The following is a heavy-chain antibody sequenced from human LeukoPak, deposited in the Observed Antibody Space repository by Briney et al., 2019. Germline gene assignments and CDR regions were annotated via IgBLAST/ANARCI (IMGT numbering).Heavy chain of an antibody. D-gene: IGHD6-13*01. CDR2: IYYSGST. Sequence: SSETLSLTCTVSGGSISSSSYYWGWIRQPPGKGLEWIGSIYYSGSTYYNPSLKSRVTISVDTSKNQFSLKLSSVTAADTAVYYCARRRQQQLVLRFYWYLDLWGRGTLVTVSS. CDR1: GGSISSSSYY. CDR3: ARRRQQQLVLRFYWYLDL. J-gene: IGHJ2*01. V-gene: IGHV4-39*01.